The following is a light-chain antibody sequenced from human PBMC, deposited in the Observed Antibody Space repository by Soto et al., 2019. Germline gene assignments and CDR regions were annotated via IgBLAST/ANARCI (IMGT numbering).Light chain of an antibody. Sequence: QSVLTQPPSASGTPGQTIIISCSGSSSNVGRNTVNWYQHLPGTAPKVLIYRNSHRPSGVPDRFSGSQSGSSASLAISGLQSEDEADYYCSSYTSSSTLDVFGTGTKLTVL. CDR3: SSYTSSSTLDV. V-gene: IGLV1-44*01. J-gene: IGLJ1*01. CDR2: RNS. CDR1: SSNVGRNT.